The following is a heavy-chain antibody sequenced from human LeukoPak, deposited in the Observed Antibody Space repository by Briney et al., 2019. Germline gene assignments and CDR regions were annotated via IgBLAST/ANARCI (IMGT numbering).Heavy chain of an antibody. Sequence: GGSPRLSCAASGFTFSSYSMNWVRQAPGKGLEWVSSISSSSSYIYYADSVKGRFTISRDNAKNSLYLQMNSLRAEDTAVYYCARSGVGATGNAYWGQGTLVTVSS. CDR2: ISSSSSYI. D-gene: IGHD1-26*01. CDR3: ARSGVGATGNAY. V-gene: IGHV3-21*01. J-gene: IGHJ4*02. CDR1: GFTFSSYS.